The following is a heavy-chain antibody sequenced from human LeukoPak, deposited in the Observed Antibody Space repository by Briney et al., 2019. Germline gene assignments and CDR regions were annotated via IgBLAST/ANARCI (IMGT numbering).Heavy chain of an antibody. J-gene: IGHJ4*02. CDR3: ARDHDGSGSPLDY. CDR1: GGSISDYF. CDR2: VFYNGST. Sequence: SETLSLTCTVSGGSISDYFWSWIRQPPGKGLEWVGYVFYNGSTNYNPSLKSRVTISVDKSKNQFSLKLSSVTAADTAVYYCARDHDGSGSPLDYWGQGTLVTVSS. V-gene: IGHV4-59*12. D-gene: IGHD3-10*01.